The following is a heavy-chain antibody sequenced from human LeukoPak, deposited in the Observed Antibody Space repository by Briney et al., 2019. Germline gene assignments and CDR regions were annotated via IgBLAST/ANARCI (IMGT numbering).Heavy chain of an antibody. J-gene: IGHJ1*01. CDR1: GFAFSSYG. CDR2: ISYDGSNK. CDR3: AKDRTHRYCSGGSCYYTEYFQH. V-gene: IGHV3-30*18. Sequence: GGSLRLSCAASGFAFSSYGMHWVRQAPGKGLEWVAVISYDGSNKYYADSVKGRFTISRDNSKNTLYLQMNSLRAEDTAVYYCAKDRTHRYCSGGSCYYTEYFQHWGQGTLVTVSS. D-gene: IGHD2-15*01.